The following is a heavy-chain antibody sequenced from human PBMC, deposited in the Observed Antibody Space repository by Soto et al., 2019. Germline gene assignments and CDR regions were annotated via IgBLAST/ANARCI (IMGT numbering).Heavy chain of an antibody. CDR3: AKDRIAIFGVVVPKYFDY. CDR2: ISSSGART. D-gene: IGHD3-3*01. CDR1: GFTFSSYG. J-gene: IGHJ4*02. Sequence: GGSLILPCTASGFTFSSYGIRWVRQDTGKGLEWVSTISSSGARTYYADSVKGRFTISRDNSKDTLYLQMNSLGAEDTAVYYCAKDRIAIFGVVVPKYFDYWGQGTVVTVSS. V-gene: IGHV3-23*01.